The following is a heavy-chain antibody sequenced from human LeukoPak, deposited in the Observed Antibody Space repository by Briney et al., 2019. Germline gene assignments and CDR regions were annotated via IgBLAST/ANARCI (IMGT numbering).Heavy chain of an antibody. CDR1: GFNFDDYG. CDR3: ARTPNYGSRSYDY. Sequence: PGGSLRLSCAASGFNFDDYGMIWVRQAPGKGLEWVSGISWNGDSTGYADSVKGRFTISRDNAKNSLYLQMNSLRAEDTALYYCARTPNYGSRSYDYWGQGTLVTVSS. CDR2: ISWNGDST. D-gene: IGHD3-10*01. J-gene: IGHJ4*02. V-gene: IGHV3-20*04.